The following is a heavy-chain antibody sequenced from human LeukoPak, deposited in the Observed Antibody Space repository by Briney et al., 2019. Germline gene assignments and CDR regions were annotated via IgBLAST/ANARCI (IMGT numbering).Heavy chain of an antibody. D-gene: IGHD3-22*01. V-gene: IGHV1-2*06. CDR3: ASGRVSYYYDSSGYYSEY. Sequence: ASVKVSCKASGYTFTGYYMHWVRQAPGQGLEWMGRINPNSGGTNYAQKFQGRVTMTRDTSISTAYMELSRLRSDDTAVYYCASGRVSYYYDSSGYYSEYWGQGTLVAVSS. CDR2: INPNSGGT. J-gene: IGHJ4*02. CDR1: GYTFTGYY.